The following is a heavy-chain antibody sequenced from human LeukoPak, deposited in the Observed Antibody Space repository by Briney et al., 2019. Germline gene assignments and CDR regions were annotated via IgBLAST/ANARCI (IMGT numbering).Heavy chain of an antibody. J-gene: IGHJ3*02. CDR1: GDSVSSNSAA. V-gene: IGHV6-1*01. CDR3: ARSVNKMGTEAFDI. Sequence: SPTLSLTCAISGDSVSSNSAAWNWIRQSPSRGLEWLGRTYYRSKWYNDYAVSVKSRITINPDTSKNQFSLQLNSVTPEDTSVYYCARSVNKMGTEAFDIWGQGTMVTVSS. CDR2: TYYRSKWYN. D-gene: IGHD1-1*01.